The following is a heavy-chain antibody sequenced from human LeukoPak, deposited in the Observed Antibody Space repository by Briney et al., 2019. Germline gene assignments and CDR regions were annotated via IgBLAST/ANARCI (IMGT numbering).Heavy chain of an antibody. D-gene: IGHD6-19*01. V-gene: IGHV1-2*02. CDR3: ARSSGWKYNIDY. Sequence: ASVKVSCKASGYTFTGYYMHWVRQAPGQGLEWMGWINPNNGGTNYAQMFQGRVTMTRDTSISTAYMELSSLRSEDTAVYYCARSSGWKYNIDYWGQGTLVTVSS. CDR2: INPNNGGT. CDR1: GYTFTGYY. J-gene: IGHJ4*02.